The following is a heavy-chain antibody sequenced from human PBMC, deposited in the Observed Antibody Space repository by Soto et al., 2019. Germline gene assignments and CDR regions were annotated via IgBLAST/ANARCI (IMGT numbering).Heavy chain of an antibody. CDR1: GGSISSGDYY. Sequence: QVQLQESGPGLVKPSQTLSLTCTVSGGSISSGDYYWSWIRQPPGKGLEWIGNIYYSGSTYYNPSLKSRVTISVDTSKKQCPLKLSSVTAADTAVYYCASRKSSPYFDYWGQGTLVTVSS. J-gene: IGHJ4*02. D-gene: IGHD3-10*01. V-gene: IGHV4-30-4*01. CDR2: IYYSGST. CDR3: ASRKSSPYFDY.